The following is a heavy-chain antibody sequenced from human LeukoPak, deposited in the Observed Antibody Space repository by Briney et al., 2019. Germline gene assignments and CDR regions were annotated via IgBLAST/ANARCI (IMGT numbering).Heavy chain of an antibody. Sequence: SQTLSLTCTVSGYSISSGYYWGWIRQPPGKGLEWIGSIYHSGSTYYNPSLKRRVTISVDTSKNQFSLKLSSVTAADTAVYYCAMGSRGEATPYFDYWGQGTLVTVSS. J-gene: IGHJ4*02. CDR2: IYHSGST. V-gene: IGHV4-38-2*02. CDR1: GYSISSGYY. CDR3: AMGSRGEATPYFDY. D-gene: IGHD3-16*01.